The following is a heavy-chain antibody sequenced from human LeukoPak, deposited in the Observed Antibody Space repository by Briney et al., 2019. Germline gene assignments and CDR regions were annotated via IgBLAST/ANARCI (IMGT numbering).Heavy chain of an antibody. Sequence: PGGSLRLSCVASGFTFNNYAMSWVRQAPGKGLEWVAGISGSGGGTYYADSVKGRLTISRDNPKNTLYLQMNSLRAEDTAVYYCAKDRVLRYFDWLLPDFDYWGQGTRVTVSS. CDR3: AKDRVLRYFDWLLPDFDY. CDR1: GFTFNNYA. D-gene: IGHD3-9*01. V-gene: IGHV3-23*01. CDR2: ISGSGGGT. J-gene: IGHJ4*02.